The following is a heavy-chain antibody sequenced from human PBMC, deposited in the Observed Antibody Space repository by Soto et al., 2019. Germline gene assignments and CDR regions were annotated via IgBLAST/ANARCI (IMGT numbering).Heavy chain of an antibody. CDR1: RFSFDDYA. V-gene: IGHV3-9*01. J-gene: IGHJ4*02. CDR2: ISWNSGSI. CDR3: AKDSDYIWGSYSYFDY. Sequence: EVQLVESGGGLVQPGRSLRLSCAASRFSFDDYAMHWVRQAPGKGLEWVSGISWNSGSIDYADSVKGRFTISRDNAKNSLYLQMNSLRAEDTALYYCAKDSDYIWGSYSYFDYWGQGTLGIVSS. D-gene: IGHD3-16*01.